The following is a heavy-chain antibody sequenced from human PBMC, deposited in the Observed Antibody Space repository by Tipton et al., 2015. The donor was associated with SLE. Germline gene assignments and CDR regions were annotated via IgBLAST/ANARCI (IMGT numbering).Heavy chain of an antibody. CDR1: GGSISGYY. CDR3: ARGGGSYYDY. CDR2: VYSSGST. D-gene: IGHD1-26*01. J-gene: IGHJ4*02. Sequence: TLSLTCTVSGGSISGYYWSWIRQPAGKGLAWIGRVYSSGSTIYNPSIKSRITLSLDTSKNQFYLRVNSVTAADTAVYYCARGGGSYYDYWGQGTPVTVSS. V-gene: IGHV4-4*07.